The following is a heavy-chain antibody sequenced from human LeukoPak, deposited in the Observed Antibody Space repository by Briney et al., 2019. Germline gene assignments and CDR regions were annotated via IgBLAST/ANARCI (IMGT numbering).Heavy chain of an antibody. D-gene: IGHD3-16*02. Sequence: GRSLRLSCAASEFTFSSYSMNWVRQAPGKGLEWVSSISGFSSYIYYADSVKGRFTISRDNAKNSLYLQMNSLRAEDTAVYYCARDKLGLGELSLYDQWGQGTLVTVFS. CDR2: ISGFSSYI. V-gene: IGHV3-21*01. J-gene: IGHJ5*02. CDR3: ARDKLGLGELSLYDQ. CDR1: EFTFSSYS.